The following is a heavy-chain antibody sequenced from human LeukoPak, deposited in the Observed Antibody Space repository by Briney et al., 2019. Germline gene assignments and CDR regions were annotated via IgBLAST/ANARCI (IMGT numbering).Heavy chain of an antibody. V-gene: IGHV1-8*03. Sequence: ASVKVSCKASGYTFTSHDINWVRQATGQGLEWMGWMNPNSGNTGYAQKFQGRVTITRNTSISTAYMELSSLRSEDTAVYYCAGGRARIQLWFDTGRYYFDYWGQGTLVTVSS. J-gene: IGHJ4*02. CDR3: AGGRARIQLWFDTGRYYFDY. D-gene: IGHD5-18*01. CDR1: GYTFTSHD. CDR2: MNPNSGNT.